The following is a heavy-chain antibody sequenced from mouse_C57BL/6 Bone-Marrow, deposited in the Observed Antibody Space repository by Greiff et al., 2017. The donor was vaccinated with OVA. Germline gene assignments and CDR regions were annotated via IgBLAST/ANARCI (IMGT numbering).Heavy chain of an antibody. CDR3: DRNLPYYYGSSYGAYWYFDV. V-gene: IGHV14-3*01. CDR1: GFNFKNSS. J-gene: IGHJ1*03. CDR2: IDPANGNT. D-gene: IGHD1-1*01. Sequence: VQLQQSVAELVRPGASVKLSCTASGFNFKNSSMHWVKQRPEQGLEWIGRIDPANGNTKYAPKFQGKATITADTSSNTAYLQLSSLTSEDTAIYYCDRNLPYYYGSSYGAYWYFDVWGTGTTVTVSS.